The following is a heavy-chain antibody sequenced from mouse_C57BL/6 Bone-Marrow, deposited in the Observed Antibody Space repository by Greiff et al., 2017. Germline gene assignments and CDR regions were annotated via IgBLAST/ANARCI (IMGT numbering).Heavy chain of an antibody. V-gene: IGHV1-9*01. CDR1: GYTFTGYW. Sequence: QVQLQQSGAELMKPGASVKLSCTATGYTFTGYWIEWVKQRPGHGLEWIGEILPGSGSTNSNEKFKGKAPFTADTSSNTAYMQLSSLTTEDSDSYYGARLTTVVNFDYWGQGTTLTVSS. CDR2: ILPGSGST. CDR3: ARLTTVVNFDY. J-gene: IGHJ2*01. D-gene: IGHD1-1*01.